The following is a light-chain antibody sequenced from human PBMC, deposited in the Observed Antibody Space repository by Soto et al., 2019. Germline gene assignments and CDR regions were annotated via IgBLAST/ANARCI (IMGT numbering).Light chain of an antibody. CDR3: QQRSNWPPIT. V-gene: IGKV3D-20*02. CDR2: GAS. J-gene: IGKJ5*01. CDR1: QSISSNY. Sequence: EIVRTQSPATLSVSPGERATLSCRASQSISSNYLAWCQQRPCQAPRLLIYGASTRAAGIPDRFSGSGSGTDFTLTISSLEPEDFAVYYCQQRSNWPPITFGQGTRLEIK.